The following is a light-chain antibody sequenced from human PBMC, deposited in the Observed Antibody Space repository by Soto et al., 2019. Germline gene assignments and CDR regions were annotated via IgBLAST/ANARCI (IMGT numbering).Light chain of an antibody. J-gene: IGKJ4*01. CDR1: QSVSSD. CDR2: GAS. CDR3: QQYHNWPPLT. V-gene: IGKV3-15*01. Sequence: IVMTQSPATLSVSPGDRVTLSCRASQSVSSDLAWYQQRPGQAPRLLIYGASTRATGIPARFSGTGSGTEFTLTISSLQSEDFAVYYCQQYHNWPPLTFGGGTKVEIK.